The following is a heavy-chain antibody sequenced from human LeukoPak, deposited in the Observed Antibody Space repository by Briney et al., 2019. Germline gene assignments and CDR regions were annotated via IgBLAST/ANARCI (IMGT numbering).Heavy chain of an antibody. J-gene: IGHJ5*02. V-gene: IGHV5-51*01. Sequence: GESLKISFQGSGYSFTSYWIGWVRQMPGKGLEWMGIIYPGDSDTRYSPSFQGQVTISADKSIGTAYLQCSILKASDTAMYYCASTDFWSGFYWFDPWGQGTLVTVSS. CDR3: ASTDFWSGFYWFDP. D-gene: IGHD3-3*01. CDR2: IYPGDSDT. CDR1: GYSFTSYW.